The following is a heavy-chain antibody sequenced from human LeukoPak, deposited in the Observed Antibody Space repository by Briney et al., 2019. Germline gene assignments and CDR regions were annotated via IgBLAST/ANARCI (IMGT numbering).Heavy chain of an antibody. CDR2: IYPGDSDT. J-gene: IGHJ3*02. CDR1: GYSFTSYW. CDR3: AGIQPDDAFDI. V-gene: IGHV5-51*06. Sequence: GESLKISXKGSGYSFTSYWIGWVRQMPGKGLEWMGIIYPGDSDTRYSPSFQGQVTISADKSISTAFLQWSSLKASDTAMYYCAGIQPDDAFDIWGQGKMVTVSS. D-gene: IGHD5-18*01.